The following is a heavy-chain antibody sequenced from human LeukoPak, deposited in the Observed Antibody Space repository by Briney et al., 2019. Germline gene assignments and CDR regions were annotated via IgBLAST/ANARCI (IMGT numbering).Heavy chain of an antibody. CDR1: GYTFTSYG. D-gene: IGHD2-2*01. J-gene: IGHJ4*02. CDR3: VLLRPWFFFDY. V-gene: IGHV1-18*01. CDR2: ICAYNGNT. Sequence: GASVKVSCKASGYTFTSYGISWVRQAPGQGLEWMGWICAYNGNTNYAQKLQGRVTMTTDTSTSTAYMELRSLRSDDTAVYYCVLLRPWFFFDYWGQGTLVTVSS.